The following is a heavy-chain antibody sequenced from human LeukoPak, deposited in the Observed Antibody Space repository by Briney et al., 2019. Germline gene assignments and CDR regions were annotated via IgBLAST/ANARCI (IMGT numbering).Heavy chain of an antibody. J-gene: IGHJ4*02. V-gene: IGHV4-59*08. Sequence: SETLSLTCTVSGGSISSYYWSWIRQPPGKGLEWIGYIYYSGSTNYNPSLKSRVTISVDTSKTKFSLKLSSVTAADTAVYYCARQWGYSGYVFGLFDYWGQGTLVTVSS. D-gene: IGHD5-12*01. CDR2: IYYSGST. CDR1: GGSISSYY. CDR3: ARQWGYSGYVFGLFDY.